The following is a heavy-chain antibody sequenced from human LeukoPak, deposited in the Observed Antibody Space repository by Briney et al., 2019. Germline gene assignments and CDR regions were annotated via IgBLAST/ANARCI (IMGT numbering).Heavy chain of an antibody. CDR3: ARDGAYSTIFY. CDR1: GFTFSSYA. D-gene: IGHD3-3*01. CDR2: IPYDGSNK. Sequence: PGGSLRLSCAASGFTFSSYAMHWVRQAPGKGLEWVAVIPYDGSNKYYADSVKGRFTISRDNSKNTLYLQMNSLRAEDTAVYYCARDGAYSTIFYWGQGTLVTVSS. V-gene: IGHV3-30*04. J-gene: IGHJ4*01.